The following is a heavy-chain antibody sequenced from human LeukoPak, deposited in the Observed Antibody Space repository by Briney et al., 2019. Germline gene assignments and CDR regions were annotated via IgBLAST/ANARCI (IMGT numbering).Heavy chain of an antibody. CDR1: GVSISSYY. CDR2: IYYSGST. CDR3: ARDRIAARLPYYYYYGMDV. V-gene: IGHV4-59*01. Sequence: PSETLSLTCSVSGVSISSYYWSWIRQPPGKGLEWIGYIYYSGSTNYNPSLKSRVTISVDTSKNQFSLKLSSVTAADTAVYYCARDRIAARLPYYYYYGMDVWGQGTTVTVS. J-gene: IGHJ6*02. D-gene: IGHD6-6*01.